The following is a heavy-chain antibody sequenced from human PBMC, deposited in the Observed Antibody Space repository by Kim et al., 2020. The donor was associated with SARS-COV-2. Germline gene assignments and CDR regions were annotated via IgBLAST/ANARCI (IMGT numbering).Heavy chain of an antibody. CDR2: INAGHGNT. V-gene: IGHV1-3*01. D-gene: IGHD6-19*01. Sequence: ASVKVSCKASGYTFTSSAMHWVRQAPGQRLEWMGWINAGHGNTKYSQKFQCRVTITRDTSASTAYMELSSLRSEDTAVYYCARDPDSSGLFDYWGQGALVNDSS. CDR3: ARDPDSSGLFDY. CDR1: GYTFTSSA. J-gene: IGHJ4*02.